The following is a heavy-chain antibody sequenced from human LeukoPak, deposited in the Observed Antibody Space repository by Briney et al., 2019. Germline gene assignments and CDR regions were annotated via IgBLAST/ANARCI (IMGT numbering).Heavy chain of an antibody. CDR3: ATAVDIVATEPR. CDR1: GYTFTDYY. D-gene: IGHD5-12*01. Sequence: ASVKVSCKASGYTFTDYYMHWVQQAPGKGLEWMGRVDPEDGETIYAEKFQGRVTITADTSTDTAYMELSSLRSEDTAVHYCATAVDIVATEPRWGQGTLVTVSS. J-gene: IGHJ4*02. V-gene: IGHV1-69-2*01. CDR2: VDPEDGET.